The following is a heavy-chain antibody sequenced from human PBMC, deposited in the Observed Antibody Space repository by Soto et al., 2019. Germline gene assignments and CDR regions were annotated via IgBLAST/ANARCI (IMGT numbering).Heavy chain of an antibody. CDR3: ARSYCSGGSCYFEYFQH. Sequence: QVQLVQSGAEVKKPGASVKVSCKASGYTFTSYDINWVRQATGQGLEWMGWMNPNSGNTGYAQKFQGRGTMTRNTSISTADMELSSLRSEDTAVYYCARSYCSGGSCYFEYFQHWGQGTLVTVSS. CDR1: GYTFTSYD. CDR2: MNPNSGNT. D-gene: IGHD2-15*01. J-gene: IGHJ1*01. V-gene: IGHV1-8*01.